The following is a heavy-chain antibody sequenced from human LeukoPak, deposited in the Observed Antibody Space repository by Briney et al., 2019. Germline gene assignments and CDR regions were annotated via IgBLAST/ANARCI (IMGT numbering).Heavy chain of an antibody. CDR2: INHSGST. CDR3: ARVYDY. CDR1: GGTFSGYY. V-gene: IGHV4-34*01. J-gene: IGHJ4*02. Sequence: KPSETVSLTCGVYGGTFSGYYWSWILQPPGKGLEWIGEINHSGSTNYNPSLKSRVTISVDTSKNQFSLKLSSVTAADTAVYYCARVYDYWGQGTLVTVSS.